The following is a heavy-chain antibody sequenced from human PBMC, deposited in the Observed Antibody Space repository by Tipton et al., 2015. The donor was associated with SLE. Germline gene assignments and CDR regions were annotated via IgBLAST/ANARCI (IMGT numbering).Heavy chain of an antibody. CDR1: GGSISSYY. D-gene: IGHD5-18*01. J-gene: IGHJ4*02. CDR3: ASMGRGYSYGTVYY. V-gene: IGHV4-59*01. Sequence: TLSLTCTVSGGSISSYYWSWIRQTPGKGLEWIGYIYCSGSTNYNPSLKSRVTISVDTSKNQFSLKLSSVTAADTAVYYCASMGRGYSYGTVYYWGQGTLVTVSS. CDR2: IYCSGST.